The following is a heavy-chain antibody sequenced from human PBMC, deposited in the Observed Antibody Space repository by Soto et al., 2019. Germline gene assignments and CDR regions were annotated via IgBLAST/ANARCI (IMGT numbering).Heavy chain of an antibody. CDR3: AALEEGYSSSSHSEYYFDY. Sequence: SVKVSCKASGFTFTSSAVQWVRQARGQRLEWIGWIVVGSGNTNYAQKFQERVTITRDMSTSTAYMELSSLRSEDTAVYYCAALEEGYSSSSHSEYYFDYWGQGTLVTVSS. J-gene: IGHJ4*02. CDR2: IVVGSGNT. CDR1: GFTFTSSA. V-gene: IGHV1-58*01. D-gene: IGHD6-6*01.